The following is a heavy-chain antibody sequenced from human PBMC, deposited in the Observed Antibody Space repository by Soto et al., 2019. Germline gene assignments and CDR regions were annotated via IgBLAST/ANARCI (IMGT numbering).Heavy chain of an antibody. V-gene: IGHV3-21*01. CDR2: ISSSSSYI. J-gene: IGHJ6*02. Sequence: PGGSLRLSCAASGFTFSSYAMHWVRQAPGKGLEWVSSISSSSSYIHYADSVKGRFTISRDNAKNSLYLQMNSLSAEDTAVYYCASQTSGYYYYGMDVWGQGTTVTVSS. CDR1: GFTFSSYA. CDR3: ASQTSGYYYYGMDV.